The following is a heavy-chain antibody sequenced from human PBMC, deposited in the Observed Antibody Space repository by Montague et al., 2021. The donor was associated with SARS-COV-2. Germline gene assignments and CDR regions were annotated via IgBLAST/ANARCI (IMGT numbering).Heavy chain of an antibody. Sequence: SETLSLTCTVSGDSISSYHWSWTRQPPGKGLEWIGEINHRGSTNYNPSLKSRVTISVDTSKNQFSLKMTSVTAADTAVYYCARGRQHINMVVVVVTGGEYYFDFWGQGTLVAVSS. CDR3: ARGRQHINMVVVVVTGGEYYFDF. J-gene: IGHJ4*02. V-gene: IGHV4-34*01. D-gene: IGHD3-22*01. CDR2: INHRGST. CDR1: GDSISSYH.